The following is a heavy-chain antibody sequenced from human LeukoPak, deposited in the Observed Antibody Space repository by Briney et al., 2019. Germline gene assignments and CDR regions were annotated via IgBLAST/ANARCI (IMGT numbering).Heavy chain of an antibody. Sequence: PGGSLRLSCAASGFTFRNYGMHWVRQAPGKGLEWVSFIWSDGNNRFYADSVKGRFTISRDNSKNMLYLQMDTLRAEDTALYYCAKDPGASVSGFYMDVWGKGTTVSVSS. CDR3: AKDPGASVSGFYMDV. J-gene: IGHJ6*03. CDR2: IWSDGNNR. CDR1: GFTFRNYG. D-gene: IGHD2-8*02. V-gene: IGHV3-30*02.